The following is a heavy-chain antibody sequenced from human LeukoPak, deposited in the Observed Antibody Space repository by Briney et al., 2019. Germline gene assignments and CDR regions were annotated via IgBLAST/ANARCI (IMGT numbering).Heavy chain of an antibody. D-gene: IGHD6-13*01. Sequence: SVKVSCKASGGTFSSYAISWVRQAPGQGLEWMGGIIPIFGTANYAQKFQGSVTITTDESTSTAYMELSSLRSEDTAVYYCASIAAAGTWDYFDYWGQGTLVTVSS. CDR3: ASIAAAGTWDYFDY. V-gene: IGHV1-69*05. CDR1: GGTFSSYA. CDR2: IIPIFGTA. J-gene: IGHJ4*02.